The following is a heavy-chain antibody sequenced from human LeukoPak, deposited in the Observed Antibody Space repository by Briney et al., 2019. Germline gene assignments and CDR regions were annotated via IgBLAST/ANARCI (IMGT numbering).Heavy chain of an antibody. D-gene: IGHD3-3*01. V-gene: IGHV3-11*01. CDR3: ARVLREWLLFGWFDP. CDR1: GFTFSDYY. J-gene: IGHJ5*02. Sequence: GGSLRLSCAASGFTFSDYYMSWIRQAPGKGLEWVSYISSSGSTIYYADSLKGRFTISRDNAKNSLYLQMNSLRAEDTAAYYCARVLREWLLFGWFDPWGQETLVTVSS. CDR2: ISSSGSTI.